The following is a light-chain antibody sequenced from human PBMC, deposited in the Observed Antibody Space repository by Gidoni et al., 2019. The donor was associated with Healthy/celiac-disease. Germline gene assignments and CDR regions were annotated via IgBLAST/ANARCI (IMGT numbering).Light chain of an antibody. CDR3: QQRSNWPPYT. V-gene: IGKV3-11*01. CDR2: DAS. Sequence: EIVLTQSPATLSLSPGERATLSCRASQSVSSYLAWYQQKPGQAPRLLIYDASNRATGIPARFSGSGSGTDFTLTISSLEPEDFAVYYCQQRSNWPPYTFGKXTKLEIK. J-gene: IGKJ2*01. CDR1: QSVSSY.